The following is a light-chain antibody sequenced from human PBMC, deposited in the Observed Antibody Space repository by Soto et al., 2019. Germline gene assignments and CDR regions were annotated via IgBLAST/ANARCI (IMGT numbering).Light chain of an antibody. V-gene: IGLV2-8*01. CDR3: RSFASSNTWV. Sequence: QSALTQPPSASGSPGQSVTISCTGTSSDVGAYNYVSWYQQHAGKAPKLVIYEVTKRPSGVPDRFSGSKSANPASLTVSGLQAEDDADYYCRSFASSNTWVFGGGTKLTVL. CDR2: EVT. CDR1: SSDVGAYNY. J-gene: IGLJ3*02.